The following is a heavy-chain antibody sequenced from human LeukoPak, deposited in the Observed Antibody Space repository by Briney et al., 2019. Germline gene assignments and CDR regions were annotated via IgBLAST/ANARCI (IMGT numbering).Heavy chain of an antibody. CDR1: GFTFTNNF. CDR3: EREGFYFFDF. CDR2: IKQDGSET. V-gene: IGHV3-7*01. Sequence: SGGSLRLSCAASGFTFTNNFMSWVRQVPGKGLEWVANIKQDGSETTYADSVRGRFTIFRDNAKDSVYLQMNSLRAEDSATYYCEREGFYFFDFWGQGTLVTVSS. J-gene: IGHJ4*01.